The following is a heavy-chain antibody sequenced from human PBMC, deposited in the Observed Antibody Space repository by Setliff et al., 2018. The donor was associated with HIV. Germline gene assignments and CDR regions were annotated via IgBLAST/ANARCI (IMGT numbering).Heavy chain of an antibody. CDR3: ARGWGHDGFDF. V-gene: IGHV4-30-2*01. D-gene: IGHD7-27*01. CDR1: GGSININPYS. CDR2: IHHSGNT. J-gene: IGHJ3*01. Sequence: SETLSLTCGVSGGSININPYSWSWIRQPPGKALEWIGYIHHSGNTQFNPSFKSRVTMSIDVSRNQFSLNVSSVTAADTAVYYCARGWGHDGFDFWGQGTMVTVSS.